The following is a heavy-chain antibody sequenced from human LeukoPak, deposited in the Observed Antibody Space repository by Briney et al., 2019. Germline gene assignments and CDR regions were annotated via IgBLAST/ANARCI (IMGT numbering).Heavy chain of an antibody. CDR2: IYYSGST. J-gene: IGHJ4*02. D-gene: IGHD6-13*01. Sequence: TASETLSLICTVSGGSISSSSYYWGWIRQPPGKGLEWIGSIYYSGSTYYNPSLKSRVTISVDTSKNQFSLKLSSVTAADTAVYYCARGPLYSSSWYFDYWGQGTLVTVSS. CDR1: GGSISSSSYY. V-gene: IGHV4-39*07. CDR3: ARGPLYSSSWYFDY.